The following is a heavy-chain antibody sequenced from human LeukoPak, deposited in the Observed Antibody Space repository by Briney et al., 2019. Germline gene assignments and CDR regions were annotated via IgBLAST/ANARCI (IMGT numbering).Heavy chain of an antibody. CDR1: GYTFTSHG. CDR2: ISTYNGNT. CDR3: ARWGSNSWWEHLGDY. J-gene: IGHJ4*02. Sequence: ASVKVSCKASGYTFTSHGFSWVRQAPGQGLEWMGWISTYNGNTNYAQKFQGRVTMTTDTSTSTAYMEVRSLRFDDTAIYYCARWGSNSWWEHLGDYWGQGTLVIVSS. V-gene: IGHV1-18*01. D-gene: IGHD2/OR15-2a*01.